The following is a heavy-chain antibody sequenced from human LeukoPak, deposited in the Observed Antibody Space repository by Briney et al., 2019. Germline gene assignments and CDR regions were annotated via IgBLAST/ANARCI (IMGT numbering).Heavy chain of an antibody. J-gene: IGHJ4*02. Sequence: SETLSLTCAVSSYSISSGYYWGWIRQSPGKGLEWITSIYHSENTYYNPSLKSRVTITVDTSKNQFSLRLSSVTAADTAVYHCARRYRYNYGKIDYWGQGILVTVSS. V-gene: IGHV4-38-2*01. CDR3: ARRYRYNYGKIDY. D-gene: IGHD5-18*01. CDR2: IYHSENT. CDR1: SYSISSGYY.